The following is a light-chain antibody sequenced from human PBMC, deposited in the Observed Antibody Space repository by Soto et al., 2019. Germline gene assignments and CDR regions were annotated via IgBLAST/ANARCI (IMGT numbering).Light chain of an antibody. CDR1: QSVSSY. Sequence: EIVMTQSPDTLSVSPWERAALSCRASQSVSSYLAWYQQKPGQAPRLLIYDASNRATGVPARFSGSGSGTDFTLTISSLEPEDSAVYYCQQHLGRHTFGQGTKVDIK. J-gene: IGKJ1*01. CDR3: QQHLGRHT. V-gene: IGKV3-11*01. CDR2: DAS.